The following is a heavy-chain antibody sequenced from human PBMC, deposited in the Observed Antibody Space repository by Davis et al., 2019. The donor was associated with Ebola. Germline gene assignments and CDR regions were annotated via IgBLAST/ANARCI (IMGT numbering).Heavy chain of an antibody. Sequence: SVKVSCKASGGTFSSYAISWVRQAPGQVLVLFLGIIPIFGTANYAQKFQGRVTITADESTSTAYMELSSLRSEDTAVYYCARAREGYCSGGTCYSSFAFDIWGQGTMVTVSS. CDR3: ARAREGYCSGGTCYSSFAFDI. J-gene: IGHJ3*02. CDR1: GGTFSSYA. D-gene: IGHD2-15*01. V-gene: IGHV1-69*13. CDR2: IIPIFGTA.